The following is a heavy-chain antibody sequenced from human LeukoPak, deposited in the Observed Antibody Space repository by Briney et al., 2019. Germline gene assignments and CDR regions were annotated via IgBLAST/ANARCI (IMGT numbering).Heavy chain of an antibody. D-gene: IGHD4-17*01. CDR2: IRYDGSNK. Sequence: GGSLRLSCAASGFTFSNYGIHWVRQAPGKGLEWVAFIRYDGSNKYYADSVKGRFTISRDKSKNTLYLQMNSLRAEDTAVYYRAKGGDDYGDYNYYYYMDVWGKGTTVTISS. J-gene: IGHJ6*03. CDR1: GFTFSNYG. CDR3: AKGGDDYGDYNYYYYMDV. V-gene: IGHV3-30*02.